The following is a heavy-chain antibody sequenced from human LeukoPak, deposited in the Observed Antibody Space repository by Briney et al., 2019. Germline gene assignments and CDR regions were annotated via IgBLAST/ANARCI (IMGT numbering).Heavy chain of an antibody. CDR3: ASSILRLVRYYFDY. V-gene: IGHV4-39*07. Sequence: SETLSLTCTVSGGSISSSSYYWGWIRQPPGKGLEWIGSIYYSGSTYYNPSLKSRVTISVDTSKNQFSLKLSSVTAADTAVYYCASSILRLVRYYFDYWGQGTLVTVSS. CDR2: IYYSGST. CDR1: GGSISSSSYY. D-gene: IGHD2-21*01. J-gene: IGHJ4*02.